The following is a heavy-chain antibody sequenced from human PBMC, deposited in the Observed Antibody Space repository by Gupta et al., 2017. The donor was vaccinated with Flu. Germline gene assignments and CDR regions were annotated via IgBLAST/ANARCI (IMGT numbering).Heavy chain of an antibody. V-gene: IGHV3-23*01. CDR2: IASSGGDT. D-gene: IGHD5-24*01. CDR1: GFTFHNYA. Sequence: EVQLLESGGDLEQPGGSLRLACAASGFTFHNYAMSWVRQAPGQGLEWVAAIASSGGDTYHADSVKGRFTISRDNSENTQYLQMNNLRVDDTAIYYCVKGSSDGRPYYFDYWGQGTLVTVSS. J-gene: IGHJ4*02. CDR3: VKGSSDGRPYYFDY.